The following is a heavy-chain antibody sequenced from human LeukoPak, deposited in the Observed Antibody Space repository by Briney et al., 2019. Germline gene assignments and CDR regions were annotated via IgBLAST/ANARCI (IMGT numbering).Heavy chain of an antibody. CDR1: GGPIGSTDYY. Sequence: SETLSLTCTVSGGPIGSTDYYWGWIRQPPGKGLEWIGSIYYTGRTYYNPPSLKSRVTMPVDTSKKQFSLMLSSVTAADTAMYYCARHNAYGPCDSWGQGTLVTVSS. CDR3: ARHNAYGPCDS. D-gene: IGHD3-10*01. J-gene: IGHJ4*02. V-gene: IGHV4-39*01. CDR2: IYYTGRT.